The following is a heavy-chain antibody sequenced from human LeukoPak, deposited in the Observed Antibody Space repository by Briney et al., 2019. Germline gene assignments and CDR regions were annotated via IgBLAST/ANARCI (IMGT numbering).Heavy chain of an antibody. CDR1: GGSFSGYY. V-gene: IGHV4-34*01. CDR3: ARGRGTVTRFYFDY. Sequence: SETLSLTCAVYGGSFSGYYWSWIRQPPGKGLQWIGEINHSGSTNYNPSLKSRVTISVDTSKNQFSLKLSSVTAADTAVYYCARGRGTVTRFYFDYWGQGTLLTVSS. J-gene: IGHJ4*02. CDR2: INHSGST. D-gene: IGHD4-17*01.